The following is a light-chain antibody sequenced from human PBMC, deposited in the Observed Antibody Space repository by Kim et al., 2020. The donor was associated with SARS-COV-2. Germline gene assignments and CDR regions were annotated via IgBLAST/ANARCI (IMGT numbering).Light chain of an antibody. V-gene: IGLV3-21*04. J-gene: IGLJ3*02. CDR2: YDS. CDR3: QVWDSSSDHPE. Sequence: APGKTARITCGGNNIGSKSVHWYQQKPGQAPVLVIYYDSDRPSGIPERFSGSNSGNTATLTINRVEAGDEADYYCQVWDSSSDHPEFGGGTQLTVL. CDR1: NIGSKS.